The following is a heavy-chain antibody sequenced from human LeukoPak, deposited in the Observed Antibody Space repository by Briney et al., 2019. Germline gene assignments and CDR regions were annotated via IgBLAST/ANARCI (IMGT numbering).Heavy chain of an antibody. J-gene: IGHJ4*02. CDR3: ANSYSSGRGRYFDY. V-gene: IGHV3-23*01. CDR1: TVTFSSDA. D-gene: IGHD6-19*01. CDR2: ISGSGGST. Sequence: KPGGSLRLSCAASTVTFSSDAMSWVRQAPGKGLEGVSAISGSGGSTYWAGSVKGRYTISRDNSKNTLYLQMHSLRAEDTAVYYCANSYSSGRGRYFDYWGQGTLVTVSS.